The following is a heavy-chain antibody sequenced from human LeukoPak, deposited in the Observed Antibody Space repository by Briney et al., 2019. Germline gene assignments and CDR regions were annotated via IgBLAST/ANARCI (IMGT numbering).Heavy chain of an antibody. CDR2: INPNSGGT. J-gene: IGHJ4*02. Sequence: GASVKVSCKASGYTFTGYYMHWVRQAPGQGLEWMGWINPNSGGTNYAQKFQGRVTMTRDTSISTAYMELSRLRSDDTAVYYCARTPDFWSGYYGYWGQGTLVTVFS. CDR3: ARTPDFWSGYYGY. V-gene: IGHV1-2*02. D-gene: IGHD3-3*01. CDR1: GYTFTGYY.